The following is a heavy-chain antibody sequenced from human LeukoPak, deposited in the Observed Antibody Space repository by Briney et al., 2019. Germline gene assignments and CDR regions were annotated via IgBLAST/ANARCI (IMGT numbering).Heavy chain of an antibody. Sequence: GGSLRLSCAASGFTFSTSWMHWVRQAPGKGLVWVSRINADGTGTNYADSVKGRFTISRDNAKNTLYPQMNSLRAEDTAVYYCARDPIAVAGYNMDVWGKGTTVTVSS. J-gene: IGHJ6*04. CDR1: GFTFSTSW. V-gene: IGHV3-74*01. CDR3: ARDPIAVAGYNMDV. D-gene: IGHD6-19*01. CDR2: INADGTGT.